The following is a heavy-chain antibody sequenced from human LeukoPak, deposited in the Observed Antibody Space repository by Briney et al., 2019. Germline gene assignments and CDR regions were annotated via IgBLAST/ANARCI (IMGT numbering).Heavy chain of an antibody. CDR2: IYYSGST. CDR1: GGSISSSSYY. D-gene: IGHD3-10*01. CDR3: ARRWFGELFDY. J-gene: IGHJ4*02. Sequence: SETLSLTCTVSGGSISSSSYYWGWIRQPPGKGLEWIGSIYYSGSTYYNPSLKSRVTIYVDTCKNQFSLKLSSVTAADTAVYYCARRWFGELFDYWGQGALVTVSS. V-gene: IGHV4-39*01.